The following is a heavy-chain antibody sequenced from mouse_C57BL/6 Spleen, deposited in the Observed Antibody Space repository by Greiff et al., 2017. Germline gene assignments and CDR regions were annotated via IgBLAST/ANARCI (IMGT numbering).Heavy chain of an antibody. V-gene: IGHV14-4*01. Sequence: EVQLQESGAELVRPGASVKLSCTASGFNIKDDYMHWVKQRPEQGLEWIGWIDPENGDTEYASKFQGKATITADPSSNTASLQLSSLTSEDTAVYCCTTRSWFAYWGQGTLVTVSA. J-gene: IGHJ3*01. CDR1: GFNIKDDY. CDR2: IDPENGDT. CDR3: TTRSWFAY.